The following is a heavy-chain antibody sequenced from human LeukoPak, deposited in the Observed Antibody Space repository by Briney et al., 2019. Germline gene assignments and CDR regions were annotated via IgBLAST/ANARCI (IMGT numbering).Heavy chain of an antibody. J-gene: IGHJ4*02. D-gene: IGHD1-26*01. CDR2: IRSKAYGGTT. CDR1: GFTFGDYA. V-gene: IGHV3-49*04. CDR3: TRDREGYYFDY. Sequence: QPGRSLRLSCTASGFTFGDYAMSWVRQAPGKGLEWVGFIRSKAYGGTTEYAASVKGRFTISRDDSKSTAYLQMNSLKTEDTAVYYCTRDREGYYFDYWGQGTLVTVSS.